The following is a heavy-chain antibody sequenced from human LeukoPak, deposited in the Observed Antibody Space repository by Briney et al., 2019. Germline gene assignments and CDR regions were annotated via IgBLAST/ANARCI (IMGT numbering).Heavy chain of an antibody. J-gene: IGHJ3*02. Sequence: SETLSLTCVVSGDSFSSHYWTWIRQSPGKGLEWIGYISYIGSTNYNPSLKSRVTISIDTSKNQFSLKLRSVTAADTALYYCARDLVTVTKGFDIWGQGTMVTVSS. CDR1: GDSFSSHY. V-gene: IGHV4-59*11. CDR2: ISYIGST. D-gene: IGHD4-17*01. CDR3: ARDLVTVTKGFDI.